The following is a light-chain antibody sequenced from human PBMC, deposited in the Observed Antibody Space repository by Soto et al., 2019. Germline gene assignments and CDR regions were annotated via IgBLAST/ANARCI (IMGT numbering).Light chain of an antibody. Sequence: QSALTQPASVSGSPGQSITNSCTGTSSDVGGYNYVSWYQQYPGKAPKLMIYGVTNRPSGVSNRFSGSKTGNTASLIISGLQAEDEAYYYCFSHRGGDSHVFGTGTKVTVL. J-gene: IGLJ1*01. CDR2: GVT. CDR3: FSHRGGDSHV. CDR1: SSDVGGYNY. V-gene: IGLV2-14*01.